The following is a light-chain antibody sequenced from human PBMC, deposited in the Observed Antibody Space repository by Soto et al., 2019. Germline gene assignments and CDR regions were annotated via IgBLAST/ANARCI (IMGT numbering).Light chain of an antibody. Sequence: DIQLTQSPSFLSASVGDRVTITCRASQGIRDYLAWYQQKPGKAPKLLIFGASTLQSGVPSRFNGSGSGTEFTLTISSLQPEDFATYYCQQLNTNPLTFGPGTKVDIK. J-gene: IGKJ3*01. CDR2: GAS. CDR1: QGIRDY. V-gene: IGKV1-9*01. CDR3: QQLNTNPLT.